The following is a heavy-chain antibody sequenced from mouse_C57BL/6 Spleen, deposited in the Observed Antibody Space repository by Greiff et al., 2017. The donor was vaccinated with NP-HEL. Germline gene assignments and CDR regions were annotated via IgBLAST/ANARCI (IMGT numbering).Heavy chain of an antibody. D-gene: IGHD1-1*01. CDR1: GYTFTDYY. J-gene: IGHJ4*01. CDR2: INPNNGGT. V-gene: IGHV1-26*01. Sequence: EVQLQQSGPELVKPGASVKISCKASGYTFTDYYMNWVKQSHGKSLEWIGDINPNNGGTSYNQKFKGKATLTVDKSSSTAYMELRSLTSEDSAVYYCAHYYGSSYEYYAMDYWGQGTSVTVSS. CDR3: AHYYGSSYEYYAMDY.